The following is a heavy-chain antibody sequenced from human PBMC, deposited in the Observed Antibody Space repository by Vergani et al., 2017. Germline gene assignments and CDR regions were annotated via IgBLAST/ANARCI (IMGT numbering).Heavy chain of an antibody. CDR3: ARVGSGYDHDAFDI. CDR1: GGSISSYY. J-gene: IGHJ3*02. V-gene: IGHV4-4*07. Sequence: QVQLQESGPGLVKPSETLSLTCTVSGGSISSYYWSWIRQPAGKGLEWIGRIYTSGSTNSNPSLKSRVTMSVETSKNQFSLKLSSVTAADTAVYYCARVGSGYDHDAFDIWGQGTMVTVSS. D-gene: IGHD5-12*01. CDR2: IYTSGST.